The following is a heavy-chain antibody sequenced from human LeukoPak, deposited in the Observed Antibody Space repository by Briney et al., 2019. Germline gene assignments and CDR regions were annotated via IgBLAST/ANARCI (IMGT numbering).Heavy chain of an antibody. Sequence: GASVKVSCKASGGTFSSYTISWVRQAPGQGLEWMGRIIPILGIADYAQKFQGRVTITADKSTSTAYMELNSLRSEDTAVYYCARSDSGYDFWSGYYTSFDYWGQGTLVTVSS. CDR1: GGTFSSYT. CDR2: IIPILGIA. J-gene: IGHJ4*02. V-gene: IGHV1-69*02. D-gene: IGHD3-3*01. CDR3: ARSDSGYDFWSGYYTSFDY.